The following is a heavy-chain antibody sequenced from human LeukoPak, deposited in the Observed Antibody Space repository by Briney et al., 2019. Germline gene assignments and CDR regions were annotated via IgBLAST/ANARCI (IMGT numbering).Heavy chain of an antibody. D-gene: IGHD5-18*01. CDR1: GYKFTSYW. Sequence: GESLRISCKGSGYKFTSYWINWVRQMPGKGLEWMGRIDPSDSYTMYRPSFQGHVTISADKSISTAYLQWSSLKASDSAMYYCARVLGYSYGWNYWGQGTLVTVSS. V-gene: IGHV5-10-1*01. J-gene: IGHJ4*02. CDR3: ARVLGYSYGWNY. CDR2: IDPSDSYT.